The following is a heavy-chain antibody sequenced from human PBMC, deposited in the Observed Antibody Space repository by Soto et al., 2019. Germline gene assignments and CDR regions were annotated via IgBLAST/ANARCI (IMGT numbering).Heavy chain of an antibody. CDR1: GGSVSRDSNF. CDR2: IYYSGPT. Sequence: SETLSLTCTVSGGSVSRDSNFWSWIRQPPGKGLEWIGYIYYSGPTRYNPSLESRVTISIDSSKNQVSLNLTSVTAADTAVYYCARGYSHYAHWGRGTLVPV. D-gene: IGHD4-4*01. V-gene: IGHV4-61*01. CDR3: ARGYSHYAH. J-gene: IGHJ4*02.